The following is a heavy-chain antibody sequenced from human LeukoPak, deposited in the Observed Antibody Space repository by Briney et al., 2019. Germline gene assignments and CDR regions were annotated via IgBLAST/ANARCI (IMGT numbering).Heavy chain of an antibody. CDR3: ARVSQLWLNGMDV. Sequence: PSETLSLTCTVSGGSISSYYWSWIRQPPGKGLEWIGYIYYSGSTNYNPSLKSRVTISVDTSKNQFSLELSSVTAADTAVYYCARVSQLWLNGMDVWGQGTTVTVSS. CDR1: GGSISSYY. D-gene: IGHD5-18*01. J-gene: IGHJ6*02. V-gene: IGHV4-59*01. CDR2: IYYSGST.